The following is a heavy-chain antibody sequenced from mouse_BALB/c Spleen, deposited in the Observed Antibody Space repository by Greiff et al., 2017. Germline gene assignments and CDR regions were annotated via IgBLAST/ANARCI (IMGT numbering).Heavy chain of an antibody. Sequence: EVQLQESGTVLARPGASVKMSCKASGYTFTSYWMHWVKQRPGQGLEWIGAIYPGNSDTSYNQKFKGKAKLTAVTSTSTAYMELSSLTNEDSAVYYCTREAYYYGSSYVDYWGQGTTLTVSS. V-gene: IGHV1-5*01. CDR1: GYTFTSYW. CDR3: TREAYYYGSSYVDY. D-gene: IGHD1-1*01. J-gene: IGHJ2*01. CDR2: IYPGNSDT.